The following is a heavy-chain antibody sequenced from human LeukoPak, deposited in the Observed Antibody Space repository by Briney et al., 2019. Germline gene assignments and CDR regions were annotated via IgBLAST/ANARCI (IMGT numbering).Heavy chain of an antibody. CDR3: ARGRGYCSGGSCALDY. J-gene: IGHJ4*02. Sequence: GGSLRLSCAASGFTFSSYAMSWVRQAPGKGLEWVSYISSSSSTIYYADSVKGRFTISRDNAKNSLYLQMNSLRAEDTAVYYCARGRGYCSGGSCALDYWGQGTLVTVSS. CDR1: GFTFSSYA. D-gene: IGHD2-15*01. CDR2: ISSSSSTI. V-gene: IGHV3-48*04.